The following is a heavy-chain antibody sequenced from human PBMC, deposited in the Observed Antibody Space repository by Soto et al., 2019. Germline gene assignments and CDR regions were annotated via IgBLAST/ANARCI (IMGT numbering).Heavy chain of an antibody. J-gene: IGHJ6*02. CDR3: ARIRGYCSGGSCYFYYFAMDV. Sequence: SGPTLVNPTETLTLTCTVSGFSLSDADVGVAWIRQPPGKALEWLAHILSNDEEVFSSSLRTRLTISKDTSRSQVVLTMSNMEPVDTATYYCARIRGYCSGGSCYFYYFAMDVWGQGXTVTVYS. V-gene: IGHV2-26*01. CDR1: GFSLSDADVG. CDR2: ILSNDEE. D-gene: IGHD2-15*01.